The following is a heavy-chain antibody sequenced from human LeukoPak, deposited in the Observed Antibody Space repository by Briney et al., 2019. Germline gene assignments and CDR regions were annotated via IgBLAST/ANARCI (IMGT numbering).Heavy chain of an antibody. V-gene: IGHV4-39*01. Sequence: PSETLSLTCTVSGDSTSSSTYYWAWIRQAPGKGLEWIGNIYDSGTTHYNPSLKSRVTISGDTSKNQFSLKLNSVTAADTAIYYCATHRRSGSGGSENAFEIWGQGTMVTVSS. CDR1: GDSTSSSTYY. CDR3: ATHRRSGSGGSENAFEI. D-gene: IGHD5-12*01. CDR2: IYDSGTT. J-gene: IGHJ3*02.